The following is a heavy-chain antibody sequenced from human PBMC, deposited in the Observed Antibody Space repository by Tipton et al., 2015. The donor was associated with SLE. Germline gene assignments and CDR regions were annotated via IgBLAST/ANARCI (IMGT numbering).Heavy chain of an antibody. CDR2: IYYSGST. CDR3: ASVNYYDSSGPYHFQH. Sequence: LRLSCAVYGGSISSYYWSWIRQPPGKGLEWIGYIYYSGSTNYNPSLKSRVTISVDTSKNQFSLKLSSVTAADTAVYYCASVNYYDSSGPYHFQHWGQGTLVTVSS. J-gene: IGHJ1*01. V-gene: IGHV4-59*01. D-gene: IGHD3-22*01. CDR1: GGSISSYY.